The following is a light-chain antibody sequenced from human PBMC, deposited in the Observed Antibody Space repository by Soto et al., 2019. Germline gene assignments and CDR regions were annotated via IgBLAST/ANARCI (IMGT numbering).Light chain of an antibody. CDR1: SAHSSYA. CDR2: LNSDGSH. J-gene: IGLJ2*01. V-gene: IGLV4-69*01. Sequence: VLTQSPSASASLGASVKLTCTLSSAHSSYAIAWLQEQPEKGPRYLIKLNSDGSHSKWDGIPDRFSGSSSGAERYLTISSLQSEDEADYYCQTWDTGIVVFGGGTKLTVL. CDR3: QTWDTGIVV.